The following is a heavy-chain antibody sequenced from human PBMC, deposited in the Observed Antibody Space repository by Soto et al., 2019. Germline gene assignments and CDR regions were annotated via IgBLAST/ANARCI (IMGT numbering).Heavy chain of an antibody. CDR3: ARWSGYDYYFDY. Sequence: QVPLVQSGAEVKKPGASVKVSCEASGYTFNNYAMHWVRQAPGQRLEWMGYISGGNGNTKYSEKLEGRVAITRDTSASTDYVELSSLSSEDTAVYYCARWSGYDYYFDYWGQGTLVIVSS. CDR1: GYTFNNYA. V-gene: IGHV1-3*01. CDR2: ISGGNGNT. D-gene: IGHD5-12*01. J-gene: IGHJ4*02.